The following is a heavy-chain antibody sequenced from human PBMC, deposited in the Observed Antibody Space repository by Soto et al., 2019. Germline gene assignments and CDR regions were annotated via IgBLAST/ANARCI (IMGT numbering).Heavy chain of an antibody. CDR1: GGSISSYY. CDR3: ARQGFGALHGLVDV. D-gene: IGHD3-10*01. J-gene: IGHJ6*02. Sequence: QVQLQESGPGLVKPSETLSLSCTVSGGSISSYYWSWIRQPPGKVMEWIGYVHHSWGSTYNPSLQRRVAISLDPSKSQFSLKLTSVTATDTAVYYFARQGFGALHGLVDVCGQVTTVTVSS. V-gene: IGHV4-59*08. CDR2: VHHSWGS.